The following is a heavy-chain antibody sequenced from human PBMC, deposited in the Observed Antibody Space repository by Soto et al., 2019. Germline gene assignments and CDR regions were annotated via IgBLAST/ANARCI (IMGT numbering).Heavy chain of an antibody. J-gene: IGHJ6*03. CDR1: GYTFTSYG. CDR3: ARACSSTSFTYYYYYYYMDV. CDR2: ISAYNGNT. Sequence: QVQLVQSGAEVKKPGASVKVSCKASGYTFTSYGISWVRQAPGQGLEWMGCISAYNGNTNYAQKLQGRVTMTTDTSTSTAYMELRSLRSDDTAVYYCARACSSTSFTYYYYYYYMDVWGKGTTVTVSS. D-gene: IGHD2-2*01. V-gene: IGHV1-18*01.